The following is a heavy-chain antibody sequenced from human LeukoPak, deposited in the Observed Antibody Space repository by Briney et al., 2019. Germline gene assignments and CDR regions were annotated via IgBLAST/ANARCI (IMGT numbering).Heavy chain of an antibody. J-gene: IGHJ4*02. D-gene: IGHD2-2*01. Sequence: SETLSLTCAVYGGSFSGYYWSWIRQPPGKGLEWIGEINHSGSTNYNPSLKSRVTISVDTSKSQFSLKLSSVTAADTAVYYCARGQDIVVVPATTRGYFDYWGQGTLVTVSS. V-gene: IGHV4-34*01. CDR3: ARGQDIVVVPATTRGYFDY. CDR2: INHSGST. CDR1: GGSFSGYY.